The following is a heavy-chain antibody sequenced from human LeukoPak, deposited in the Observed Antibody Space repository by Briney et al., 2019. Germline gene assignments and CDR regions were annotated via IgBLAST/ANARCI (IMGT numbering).Heavy chain of an antibody. V-gene: IGHV4-30-4*01. J-gene: IGHJ4*02. CDR2: IYFTGST. D-gene: IGHD6-19*01. CDR3: ARGPGIAVAGLIDY. CDR1: GGSIRSGDSY. Sequence: SETLSLTCTVSGGSIRSGDSYWGWIRQPPGKGLEWVGHIYFTGSTYYNPSLKNRVIISVDTSKNQFSLKLSSVTAADTAVYYCARGPGIAVAGLIDYWGQGTLVTVSS.